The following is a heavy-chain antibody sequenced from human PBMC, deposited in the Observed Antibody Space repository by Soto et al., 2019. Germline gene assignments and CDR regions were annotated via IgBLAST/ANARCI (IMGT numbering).Heavy chain of an antibody. D-gene: IGHD6-19*01. J-gene: IGHJ4*02. CDR1: GFTFDSYP. CDR3: AKLISVAGTRRPIDYFDY. CDR2: ISTSGGST. V-gene: IGHV3-23*01. Sequence: EVQLLDSGGELVRPGGSLRLSCAASGFTFDSYPMSWVRQAPGKGLEGVSAISTSGGSTYYADSVKGRFIISRDNSKNTVFLQMTSLRAEDTAVYYCAKLISVAGTRRPIDYFDYWGQGTPVTVS.